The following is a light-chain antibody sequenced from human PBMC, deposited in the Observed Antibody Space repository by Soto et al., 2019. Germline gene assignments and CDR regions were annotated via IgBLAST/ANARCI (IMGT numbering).Light chain of an antibody. CDR2: GSS. CDR3: QQYGSSP. J-gene: IGKJ5*01. V-gene: IGKV3-20*01. CDR1: QSVSSSY. Sequence: EIVLTQSPGTLSLSPGERATISCRASQSVSSSYLAWYQQKPGQAPRLLIYGSSSRATGIPDRFSGSGSGTDFTLTISRLEPEDFALYYCQQYGSSPFGQGTRLEIK.